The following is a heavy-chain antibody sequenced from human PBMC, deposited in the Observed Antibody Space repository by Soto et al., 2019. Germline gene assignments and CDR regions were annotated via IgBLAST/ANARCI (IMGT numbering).Heavy chain of an antibody. Sequence: PSETLSLTCTVSGGSISSYYWSWIRQPPGKGLEWIGYIYYSGSTNYNPSLKSRVTISVDTSKNQFSLKLSSVTAADTAVYYCARGRRNTMVRGAEKNHDYWGQGTLVTVSS. CDR2: IYYSGST. J-gene: IGHJ4*02. D-gene: IGHD3-10*01. CDR3: ARGRRNTMVRGAEKNHDY. CDR1: GGSISSYY. V-gene: IGHV4-59*12.